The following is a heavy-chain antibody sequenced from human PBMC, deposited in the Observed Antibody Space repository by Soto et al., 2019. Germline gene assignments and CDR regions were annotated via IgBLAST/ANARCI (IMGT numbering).Heavy chain of an antibody. CDR1: GDSVSSNSAA. CDR3: ARDYVTGDAGTVYNWFDP. D-gene: IGHD6-13*01. J-gene: IGHJ5*02. CDR2: TYYRSKWYN. Sequence: SQTLSLTCAISGDSVSSNSAAWNWIRQSPSRGLEWLGRTYYRSKWYNDYAVSVKSRITINPDTSKNQFSLQLNSVTPEDTAVYYCARDYVTGDAGTVYNWFDPWGQGTLVTVSS. V-gene: IGHV6-1*01.